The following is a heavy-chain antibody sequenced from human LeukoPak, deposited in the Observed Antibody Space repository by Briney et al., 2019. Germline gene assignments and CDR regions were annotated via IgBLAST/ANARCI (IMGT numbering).Heavy chain of an antibody. D-gene: IGHD3-22*01. CDR1: GGSISSASNY. J-gene: IGHJ4*02. Sequence: SETLSLTCAVSGGSISSASNYWGWIRQPPGKGLEWIGTIYYSGSTYYNPSLKSRVTISIDTSKNQFSLRLSSVTAADTAVYYCARHIDYYDSSGTDYWGREPWSPSPQ. V-gene: IGHV4-39*01. CDR2: IYYSGST. CDR3: ARHIDYYDSSGTDY.